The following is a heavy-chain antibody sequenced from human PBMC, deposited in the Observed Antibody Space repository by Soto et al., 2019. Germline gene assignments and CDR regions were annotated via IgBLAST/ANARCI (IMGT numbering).Heavy chain of an antibody. CDR3: AGMPYTSGLRFDP. J-gene: IGHJ5*02. Sequence: SETLSLTCSFSGDSSSTSTYSLSWIRQPPGKALEWVGFIYRSGVTSYNPSLKSLVSISLDTSNNQYSLKLRSVTAADTAVYYCAGMPYTSGLRFDPRGPRTPVTVSS. V-gene: IGHV4-30-2*01. D-gene: IGHD6-19*01. CDR1: GDSSSTSTYS. CDR2: IYRSGVT.